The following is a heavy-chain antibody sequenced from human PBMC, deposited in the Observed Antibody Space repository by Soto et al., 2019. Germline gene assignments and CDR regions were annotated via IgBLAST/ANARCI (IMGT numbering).Heavy chain of an antibody. CDR3: ARSRYTSGWSTPPFDY. CDR2: IYYSGST. Sequence: QVQLQESGPGLVKPSESLSLTCAVSGGSISSYYWSWIRQPPGKGLEWIGYIYYSGSTNYNPSLKSRVTISVDTSKNQCSLKLTSVTAADTAVYYCARSRYTSGWSTPPFDYWGQGTLVTVSS. D-gene: IGHD6-19*01. CDR1: GGSISSYY. J-gene: IGHJ4*02. V-gene: IGHV4-59*01.